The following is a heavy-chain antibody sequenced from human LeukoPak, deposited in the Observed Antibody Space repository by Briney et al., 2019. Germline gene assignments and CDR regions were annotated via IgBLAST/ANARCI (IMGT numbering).Heavy chain of an antibody. CDR2: TNNEGTTT. J-gene: IGHJ4*02. D-gene: IGHD1-1*01. CDR1: GFSLIKHW. CDR3: ARDEAYNSRL. Sequence: PGGSLRLSCVASGFSLIKHWIHWVRQAPGEGLVWVAHTNNEGTTTTYADFVKGRFTITRDNAKNTAYLQMNTLRAEDTAVYYCARDEAYNSRLWGQGTLVTVSS. V-gene: IGHV3-74*03.